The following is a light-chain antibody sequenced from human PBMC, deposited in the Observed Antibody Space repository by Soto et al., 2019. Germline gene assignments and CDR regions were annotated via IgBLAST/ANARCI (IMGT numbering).Light chain of an antibody. CDR3: SSYAGCNNSLYV. V-gene: IGLV2-8*01. CDR2: EVS. Sequence: QSTLAQPPSASGSPGQSVTISCTGTSSDVGGYNYVSWYQQHPGKAPKLMIYEVSKRPSGVPDRFSGSKSGNTASLTVSGLQAEDEADYYCSSYAGCNNSLYVFVTGSMVTVL. CDR1: SSDVGGYNY. J-gene: IGLJ1*01.